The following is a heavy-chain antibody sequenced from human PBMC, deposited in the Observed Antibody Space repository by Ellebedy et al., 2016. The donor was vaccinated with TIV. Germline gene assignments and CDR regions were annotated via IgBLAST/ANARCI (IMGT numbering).Heavy chain of an antibody. V-gene: IGHV1-3*01. J-gene: IGHJ4*02. Sequence: AASVKVSCKASGYTFTSYAMHWVRQAPGQRLEWMGWINAGNGNTKYSQKFQGRVTITRGTSASTAYMELSSLRSEDTAVYYWARSAAGTVDYWGQGTLVTVSS. CDR2: INAGNGNT. CDR3: ARSAAGTVDY. D-gene: IGHD6-13*01. CDR1: GYTFTSYA.